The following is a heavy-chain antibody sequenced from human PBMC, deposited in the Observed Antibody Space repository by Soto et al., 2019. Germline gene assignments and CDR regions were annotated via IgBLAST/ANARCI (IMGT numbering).Heavy chain of an antibody. D-gene: IGHD3-3*01. Sequence: SVKLSCKASGGTFSSYGRSWVRQAPGQGLEWMGGIIPIFGTANYAQKFQGRVTITADESTSTAYMELSSLRSEDTAVYYCGEPVSPYDDVWGGGKGPSGFDDGGGETVVTV. CDR3: GEPVSPYDDVWGGGKGPSGFDD. V-gene: IGHV1-69*13. CDR2: IIPIFGTA. CDR1: GGTFSSYG. J-gene: IGHJ4*02.